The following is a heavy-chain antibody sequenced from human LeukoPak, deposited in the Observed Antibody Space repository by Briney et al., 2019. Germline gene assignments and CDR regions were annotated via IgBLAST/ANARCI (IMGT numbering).Heavy chain of an antibody. D-gene: IGHD3-22*01. J-gene: IGHJ4*02. CDR2: IYYSGST. V-gene: IGHV4-39*07. CDR3: ARDAMIVVAAFDY. CDR1: GGSVSSGGYY. Sequence: PSETLSLTCAVSGGSVSSGGYYWGWIRQPPGKGLEWSGSIYYSGSTYYNPSLKSRVTISVDTSKNQFSLKLSSVTAADTAVYYCARDAMIVVAAFDYWGQGTLVTVSS.